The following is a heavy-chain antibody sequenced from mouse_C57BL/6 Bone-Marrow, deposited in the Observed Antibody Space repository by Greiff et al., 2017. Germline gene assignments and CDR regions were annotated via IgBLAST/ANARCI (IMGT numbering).Heavy chain of an antibody. V-gene: IGHV1-26*01. CDR1: GYTFTDYY. CDR2: INPNNGGT. Sequence: VQLKQSGPELVKPGASVKISCKASGYTFTDYYMNWVKQSHGKSLEWIGDINPNNGGTSYNQKFKGKATLTVDKSSSTAYMELRSLTSEDSAVYYCARDYYGSSPFDYWGQGTTLTVSS. J-gene: IGHJ2*01. D-gene: IGHD1-1*01. CDR3: ARDYYGSSPFDY.